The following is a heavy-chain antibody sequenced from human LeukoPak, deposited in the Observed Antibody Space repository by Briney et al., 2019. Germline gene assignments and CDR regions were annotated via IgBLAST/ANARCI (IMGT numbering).Heavy chain of an antibody. CDR1: GFTFSDYY. D-gene: IGHD1-7*01. CDR2: ISSSSSYT. J-gene: IGHJ4*02. CDR3: ARVGGGTTSLDYFDY. V-gene: IGHV3-11*06. Sequence: GGSLRLSCAASGFTFSDYYMSWIRQAPGKGLEWVSYISSSSSYTNYADSVKGRFTISRDNAKNSLYLQMNSLRAEDTAVYYCARVGGGTTSLDYFDYWGQRTLVTVSS.